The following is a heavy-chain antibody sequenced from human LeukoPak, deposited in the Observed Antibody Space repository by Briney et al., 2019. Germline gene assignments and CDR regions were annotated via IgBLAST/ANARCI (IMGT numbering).Heavy chain of an antibody. CDR3: AKKFTGTTVISGDYFDY. CDR1: GFTFSSYA. Sequence: GGSLRLSCAASGFTFSSYAMHWVRQAPGKRLEWVAVISSHGHSQYYADSVKDRFTISRGNSKNTLYLQMNSLRAEDTAVYYCAKKFTGTTVISGDYFDYWGQGTLVTVSS. D-gene: IGHD4-17*01. CDR2: ISSHGHSQ. V-gene: IGHV3-30-3*02. J-gene: IGHJ4*02.